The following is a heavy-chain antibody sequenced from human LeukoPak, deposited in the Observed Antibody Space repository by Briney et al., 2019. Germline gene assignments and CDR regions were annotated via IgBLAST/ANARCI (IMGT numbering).Heavy chain of an antibody. V-gene: IGHV4-59*08. CDR3: AKTSGSGMFD. D-gene: IGHD3-10*01. Sequence: SETLSLTCSVSGDSVNNHYWTWIRQPPGKGLEWIGYIYYSGSPNYNPSLDNRVIISLDRAKNQFSLKLSSVTAADTAVYFCAKTSGSGMFDWGQGILVTVSS. CDR2: IYYSGSP. CDR1: GDSVNNHY. J-gene: IGHJ4*02.